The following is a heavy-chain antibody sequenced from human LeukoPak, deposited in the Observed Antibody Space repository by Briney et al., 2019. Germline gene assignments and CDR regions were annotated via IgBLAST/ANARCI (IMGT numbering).Heavy chain of an antibody. CDR2: IYYSGST. Sequence: PSETLSLTCTVSGGSISSYYWSGIRQPPGKGLEWIGYIYYSGSTNYNPPLKSRVTISVDTSQNQCSLKLSSVTAADTAVYYCAIARSHYGNFDYWGQGTLVTVSS. V-gene: IGHV4-59*01. D-gene: IGHD3-10*01. CDR3: AIARSHYGNFDY. CDR1: GGSISSYY. J-gene: IGHJ4*02.